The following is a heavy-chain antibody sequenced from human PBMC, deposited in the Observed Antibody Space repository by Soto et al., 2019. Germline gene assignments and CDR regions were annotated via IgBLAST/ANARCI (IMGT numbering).Heavy chain of an antibody. CDR2: ISAYNGNT. CDR1: GYTCTSNG. Sequence: VKVSCKGSGYTCTSNGISWVRQAPGQGLEWMGWISAYNGNTNYAQKLQGRVTMTTDTSTSTAYMELRSLRSDDTAVYYCAKDYRRGPIAARSRFDYWGQGTLVTVSS. V-gene: IGHV1-18*01. D-gene: IGHD6-13*01. CDR3: AKDYRRGPIAARSRFDY. J-gene: IGHJ4*02.